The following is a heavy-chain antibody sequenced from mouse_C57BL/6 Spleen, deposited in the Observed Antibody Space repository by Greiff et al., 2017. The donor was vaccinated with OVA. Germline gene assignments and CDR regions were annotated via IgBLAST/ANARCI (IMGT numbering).Heavy chain of an antibody. CDR3: ARATVVASWYVDY. Sequence: QVQLQQPGTELVKPGASVKLSCKASGYTFTSYWMHWVTQRPGQGLEWMGNINPSNGGTNYNEKFKSKATLTVDKSSSTAYMQLSSLTSEDSAVYYCARATVVASWYVDYGGQGTTLTVAS. CDR1: GYTFTSYW. D-gene: IGHD1-1*01. CDR2: INPSNGGT. J-gene: IGHJ2*01. V-gene: IGHV1-53*01.